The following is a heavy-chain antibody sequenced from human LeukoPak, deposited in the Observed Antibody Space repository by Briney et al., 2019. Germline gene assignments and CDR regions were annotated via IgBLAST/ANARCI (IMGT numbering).Heavy chain of an antibody. Sequence: ASVKVSCKASGGTFSSYAISWVRQAPGQGLEWMGGIIPIFGTANYAQKFQGRVTITADESTSTAYMELSSLRSEDTAVYYCARVQGYCSSTSCYPDTNFDYWGQGTLVTVSS. J-gene: IGHJ4*02. CDR1: GGTFSSYA. CDR3: ARVQGYCSSTSCYPDTNFDY. CDR2: IIPIFGTA. V-gene: IGHV1-69*13. D-gene: IGHD2-2*01.